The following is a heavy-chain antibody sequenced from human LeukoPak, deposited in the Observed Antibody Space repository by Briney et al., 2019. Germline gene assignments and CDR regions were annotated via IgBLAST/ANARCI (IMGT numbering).Heavy chain of an antibody. Sequence: SETLSLTCTVSGGSLNSDYWTWIRRPPGKGLEYIGYIHYTGSTYYNPSLKSRVIISVDTSKNQFSLKVSSVTAADAAVYYCARLPRGAFDIWGQGTMVTVSS. CDR1: GGSLNSDY. J-gene: IGHJ3*02. D-gene: IGHD5-12*01. V-gene: IGHV4-59*01. CDR3: ARLPRGAFDI. CDR2: IHYTGST.